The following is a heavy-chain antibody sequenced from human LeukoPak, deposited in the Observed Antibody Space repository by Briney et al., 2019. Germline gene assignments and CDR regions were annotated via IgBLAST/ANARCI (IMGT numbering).Heavy chain of an antibody. J-gene: IGHJ4*02. V-gene: IGHV3-74*01. D-gene: IGHD5-18*01. Sequence: GGPLRLLCAASGFLFNSYCMHWLPQAPEKALVWLTRNNSDESITRHAVPEKRRFTISRDKAKNTLYLQMDNLRADDTAVYYCAIGGLSYSYVDFWGQGTLVTVSS. CDR1: GFLFNSYC. CDR3: AIGGLSYSYVDF. CDR2: NNSDESIT.